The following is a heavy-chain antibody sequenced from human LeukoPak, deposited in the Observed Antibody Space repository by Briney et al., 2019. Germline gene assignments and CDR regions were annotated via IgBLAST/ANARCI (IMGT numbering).Heavy chain of an antibody. CDR3: AYYDFWSGYFDY. J-gene: IGHJ4*02. Sequence: SETLSLTCTVSGGSISSSSYYWGWIRQSPGKGLEWIGSIYHSGSTYYNPSLKSRVTISVDTSKNQFSLKLSSVIAADTAVYYCAYYDFWSGYFDYWGQGTLVTVSS. D-gene: IGHD3-3*01. CDR1: GGSISSSSYY. V-gene: IGHV4-39*07. CDR2: IYHSGST.